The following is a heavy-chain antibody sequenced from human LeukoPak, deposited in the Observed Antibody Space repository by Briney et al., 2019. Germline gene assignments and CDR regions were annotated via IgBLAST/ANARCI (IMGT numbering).Heavy chain of an antibody. CDR2: INPNSGGT. D-gene: IGHD2-15*01. CDR1: GYTFTGYY. CDR3: ASIVPLGYCSGGSCYSS. J-gene: IGHJ4*02. Sequence: ASVKVSCKASGYTFTGYYMHWVRQAPGQGLEWMGRINPNSGGTNYAQKFQGRVTMTRDTSISTAYMELSRLRSDDTAEYYCASIVPLGYCSGGSCYSSWGQGTLVTVSS. V-gene: IGHV1-2*06.